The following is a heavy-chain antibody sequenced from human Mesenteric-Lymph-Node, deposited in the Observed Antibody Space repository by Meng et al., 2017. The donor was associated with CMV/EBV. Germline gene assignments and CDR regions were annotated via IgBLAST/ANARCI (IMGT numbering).Heavy chain of an antibody. J-gene: IGHJ4*02. V-gene: IGHV4-4*02. CDR2: IYHSGST. Sequence: SGGSISRSNWWSWVRQPPGKGLEWIGEIYHSGSTNYNPSLKSRVTISVDKSKNQFSLKLSSVTAADTAVYYCASFSGTTSSTYYFDYWGQGTLVTVSS. CDR1: GGSISRSNW. D-gene: IGHD1-7*01. CDR3: ASFSGTTSSTYYFDY.